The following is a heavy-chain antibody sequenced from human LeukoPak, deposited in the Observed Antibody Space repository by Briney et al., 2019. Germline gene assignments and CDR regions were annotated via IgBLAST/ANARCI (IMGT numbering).Heavy chain of an antibody. J-gene: IGHJ4*02. Sequence: NSSETLSLTCIVSGGSISNSNCYWGWIRQPPEKGLEWIASVYYSGSTYYNPSLKSRVTISVDTSKNQFSLKLSSVTAADTAVYYCVRLEWSKGSESDYWGQGTLVTVSS. CDR1: GGSISNSNCY. D-gene: IGHD3-3*01. V-gene: IGHV4-39*01. CDR3: VRLEWSKGSESDY. CDR2: VYYSGST.